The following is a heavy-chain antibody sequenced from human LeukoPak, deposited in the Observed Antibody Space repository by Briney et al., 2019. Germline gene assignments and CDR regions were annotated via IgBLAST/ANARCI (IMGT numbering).Heavy chain of an antibody. CDR2: IYYSGST. J-gene: IGHJ4*02. D-gene: IGHD6-13*01. Sequence: SETLSLTCTVSGGSISSGGYYWSWIRQHPGKGLEWIGYIYYSGSTYYNPSLKSRVTISVDTSKNQFSLKLSSVTAADTAVYYCARMGYSSSWPFDYWGQGTLVTVSS. CDR1: GGSISSGGYY. V-gene: IGHV4-31*03. CDR3: ARMGYSSSWPFDY.